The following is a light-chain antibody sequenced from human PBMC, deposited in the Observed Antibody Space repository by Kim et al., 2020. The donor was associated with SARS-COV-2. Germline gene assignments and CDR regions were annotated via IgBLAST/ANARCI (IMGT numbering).Light chain of an antibody. Sequence: EIVVTQSPGTLSLSPGGRATLSCRVSQSVDNRYLAWYQQKPGQGPRLLISGASSRATGISDRFSGSGSRTDFTLTISRLEPEDSAVYYCQQYDISPYNFGQGTKLETK. J-gene: IGKJ2*01. CDR3: QQYDISPYN. CDR1: QSVDNRY. CDR2: GAS. V-gene: IGKV3-20*01.